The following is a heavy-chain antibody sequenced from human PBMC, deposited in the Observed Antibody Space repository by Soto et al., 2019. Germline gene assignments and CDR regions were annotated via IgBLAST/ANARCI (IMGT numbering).Heavy chain of an antibody. J-gene: IGHJ5*02. D-gene: IGHD3-22*01. CDR2: IIPIFGTA. V-gene: IGHV1-69*13. CDR3: ASSYDSSGYPFPYNWFDP. CDR1: GGTFSSYA. Sequence: SVKVSCKASGGTFSSYAISWVRQAPGQGLEWMGGIIPIFGTANYAQKFQGRVTITADESTSTAYMELSSLRSEDTAVYYCASSYDSSGYPFPYNWFDPWGQGTQVTVSS.